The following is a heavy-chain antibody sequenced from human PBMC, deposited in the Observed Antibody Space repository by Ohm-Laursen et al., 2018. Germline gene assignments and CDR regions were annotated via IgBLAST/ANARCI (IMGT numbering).Heavy chain of an antibody. Sequence: TLSLTCTVSGGSISSGGYYWSWIRQHPGKGLEWIGYIYYSGSTYYNPSLKSRVTISVDTSKNQFSLKLSSVTAADTAVYYCARRVTVTRGSYGMDVWGQGTTVTVSS. CDR1: GGSISSGGYY. V-gene: IGHV4-31*03. D-gene: IGHD4-11*01. J-gene: IGHJ6*02. CDR3: ARRVTVTRGSYGMDV. CDR2: IYYSGST.